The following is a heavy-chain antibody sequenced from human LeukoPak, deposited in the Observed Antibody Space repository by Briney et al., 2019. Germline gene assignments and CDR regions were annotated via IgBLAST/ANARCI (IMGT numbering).Heavy chain of an antibody. Sequence: GGSLRLSCAASGFTFSSYAMSWVRQAPGKGLEWVSAISGSGGSTYYADSVKGRFTISRDNSKNTLYLQMNSQRAEDTAVYYCAKGGLSYESQYYFDYWGQGTLVTVSS. D-gene: IGHD1-26*01. CDR1: GFTFSSYA. CDR2: ISGSGGST. J-gene: IGHJ4*02. V-gene: IGHV3-23*01. CDR3: AKGGLSYESQYYFDY.